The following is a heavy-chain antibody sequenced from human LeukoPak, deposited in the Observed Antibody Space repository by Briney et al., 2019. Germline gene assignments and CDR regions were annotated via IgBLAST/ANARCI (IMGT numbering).Heavy chain of an antibody. CDR2: IYYSGST. Sequence: SETLSLTCTVSGGSISSYYWSWIRQPPGKGLEWIGYIYYSGSTNYNPSLKSRVTISVDTSKNQFSLKLSSVTAADTAVYYCAREYSSSSGLSFDYWGQGTLVTVSS. J-gene: IGHJ4*02. CDR3: AREYSSSSGLSFDY. CDR1: GGSISSYY. D-gene: IGHD6-6*01. V-gene: IGHV4-59*01.